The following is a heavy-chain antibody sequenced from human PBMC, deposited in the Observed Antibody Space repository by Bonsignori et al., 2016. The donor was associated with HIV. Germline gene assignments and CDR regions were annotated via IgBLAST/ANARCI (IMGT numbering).Heavy chain of an antibody. D-gene: IGHD3-3*01. Sequence: ASVKVSCKPSGYPFTGYFIDWVRQAPGQGLEWMGWINPNSGDTNYAQKFQGRVTMTRDTSISTAYMELSGLRSDDTAVYYCARDVRERSFGVVGNYYYYIDVWGKGPRSPSP. CDR3: ARDVRERSFGVVGNYYYYIDV. CDR2: INPNSGDT. CDR1: GYPFTGYF. J-gene: IGHJ6*03. V-gene: IGHV1-2*02.